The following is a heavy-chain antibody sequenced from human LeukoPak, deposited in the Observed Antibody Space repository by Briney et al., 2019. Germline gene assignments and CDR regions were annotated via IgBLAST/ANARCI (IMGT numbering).Heavy chain of an antibody. D-gene: IGHD5-12*01. V-gene: IGHV1-46*01. J-gene: IGHJ4*02. CDR2: INPSGGST. CDR1: GYTFTSYY. Sequence: GASVKVSCKASGYTFTSYYMHWVRQAPGQGLEWMGIINPSGGSTSYAQKFQGRVTMTRDMSTSTVYMELSSLRSEDTAVYYCARDQGSIRGYSGYGTIDYWGQGTLVTVSS. CDR3: ARDQGSIRGYSGYGTIDY.